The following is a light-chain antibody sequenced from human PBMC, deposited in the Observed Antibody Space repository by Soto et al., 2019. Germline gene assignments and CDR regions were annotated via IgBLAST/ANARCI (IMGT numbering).Light chain of an antibody. J-gene: IGKJ1*01. CDR2: GAS. Sequence: EIVLTQSPGTLSLSPGERATLSCRASQSVTSNYLAWYQQKPGQAPRLLIYGASSRATGTPDRFSGSGSGTDFTLTISRLEPEDFAVYYCQQYGSSSTFGQGTKV. V-gene: IGKV3-20*01. CDR1: QSVTSNY. CDR3: QQYGSSST.